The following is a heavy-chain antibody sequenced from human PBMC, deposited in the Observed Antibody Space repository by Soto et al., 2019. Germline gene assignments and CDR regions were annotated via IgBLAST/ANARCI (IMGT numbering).Heavy chain of an antibody. CDR1: GGTFSSYA. CDR2: IIPIFGTA. V-gene: IGHV1-69*01. J-gene: IGHJ6*02. Sequence: QVQLVQSGAEVKKPGSSVKVSCKASGGTFSSYAISWVRQAPGQGLEWMGGIIPIFGTANYAQKFQGRVTSTSDESTGTAYMELSSLRSEDTAVYYCSRRITIFWGMDVWGQGTTVTVSS. D-gene: IGHD3-9*01. CDR3: SRRITIFWGMDV.